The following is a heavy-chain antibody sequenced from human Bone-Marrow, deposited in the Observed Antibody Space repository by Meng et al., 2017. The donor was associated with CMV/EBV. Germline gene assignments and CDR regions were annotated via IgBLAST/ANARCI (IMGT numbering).Heavy chain of an antibody. D-gene: IGHD3-10*01. CDR3: ARGRGRLDY. Sequence: SETLSLTCAASGFTVSSNYMSWVRQAPGKGLEWIGEINDSESTNYNPSLKSPVSMSVDTSKNQFSLKLNSVTAADTAVYYCARGRGRLDYWGQGMLVTVSS. CDR2: INDSEST. J-gene: IGHJ4*02. V-gene: IGHV4-34*01. CDR1: GFTVSSNY.